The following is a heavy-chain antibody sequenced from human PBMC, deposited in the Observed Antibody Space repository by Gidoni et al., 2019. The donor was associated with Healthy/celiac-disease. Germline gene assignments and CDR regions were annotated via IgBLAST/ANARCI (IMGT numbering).Heavy chain of an antibody. CDR2: ISAYNGNT. D-gene: IGHD6-19*01. Sequence: QVQLVQSGAEVKKPGAPVKVSCMADGYIFTSYGICWVRQAPGQGLEWMGWISAYNGNTNYAQKLQGRVTMTTDTSTSTAYMELRSLRSDDTAVYYCARMSGFIAVADNWFDPWGQGTLVTVSS. J-gene: IGHJ5*02. CDR1: GYIFTSYG. V-gene: IGHV1-18*04. CDR3: ARMSGFIAVADNWFDP.